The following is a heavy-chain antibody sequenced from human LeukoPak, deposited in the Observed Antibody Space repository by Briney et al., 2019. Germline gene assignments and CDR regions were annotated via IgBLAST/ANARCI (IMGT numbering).Heavy chain of an antibody. J-gene: IGHJ4*02. CDR3: ARDVSGLYYFDY. V-gene: IGHV3-21*01. D-gene: IGHD2-15*01. CDR1: GFTFSSYS. Sequence: PGGSLRLSCAASGFTFSSYSMNWVRQAPGEGLEWVSSISSSSNYIYYADSVKGRFTISRDNAKNSLYLQMNSLRAEDTAVYYCARDVSGLYYFDYWGQGTLVTVSS. CDR2: ISSSSNYI.